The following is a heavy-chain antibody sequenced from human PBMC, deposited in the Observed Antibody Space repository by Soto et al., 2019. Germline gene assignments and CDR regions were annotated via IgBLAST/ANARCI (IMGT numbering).Heavy chain of an antibody. J-gene: IGHJ5*02. Sequence: GSLRLSCAASGFTFSSYAMHWARQAPGKGLEWVAVISYDGSDKYYVDSVKGRFTISRDNSRNRVYLQMNSLRAEDTAVYYCARGYYYGGLDPWGQGTLVTVSS. CDR2: ISYDGSDK. CDR3: ARGYYYGGLDP. CDR1: GFTFSSYA. D-gene: IGHD3-10*01. V-gene: IGHV3-30-3*01.